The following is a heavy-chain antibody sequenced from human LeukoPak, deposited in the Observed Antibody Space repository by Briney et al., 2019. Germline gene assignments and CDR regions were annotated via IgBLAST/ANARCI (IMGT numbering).Heavy chain of an antibody. Sequence: GGSLRLSCAASGFTVSSNYMSWVRQAPGKGLEWVSVIYSGGNTYYAGSVKGRFTISRDNSKNTLYLQMNSLRAEDTAVYYCARDGDYGDPPFDYWGQGTLVTVSS. J-gene: IGHJ4*02. D-gene: IGHD4-17*01. CDR2: IYSGGNT. CDR1: GFTVSSNY. CDR3: ARDGDYGDPPFDY. V-gene: IGHV3-53*01.